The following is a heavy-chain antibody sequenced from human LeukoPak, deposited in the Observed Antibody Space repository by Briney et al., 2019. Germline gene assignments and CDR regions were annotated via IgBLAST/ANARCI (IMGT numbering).Heavy chain of an antibody. J-gene: IGHJ4*02. CDR1: GFTFSSYA. Sequence: PGRSLRLSCAASGFTFSSYAMHWVRQAPGKGLEWVAVISYDGSNKYYADSVKGRFTISRDNPKSTLYLQMNSLRAEDTAVYYCAKQYYYDGSGPLDDWGQGTLVTVSS. V-gene: IGHV3-30*18. CDR3: AKQYYYDGSGPLDD. D-gene: IGHD3-22*01. CDR2: ISYDGSNK.